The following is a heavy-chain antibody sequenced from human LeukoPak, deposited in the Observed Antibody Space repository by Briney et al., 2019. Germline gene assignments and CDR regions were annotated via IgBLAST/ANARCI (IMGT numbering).Heavy chain of an antibody. D-gene: IGHD2-2*01. CDR2: ISHDGSNQ. CDR3: AKNLRCSSSSCYGMDV. CDR1: GFTFSNFG. J-gene: IGHJ6*02. Sequence: QPGRSLRLSCAASGFTFSNFGIHWVRQAPGKGLEWVALISHDGSNQYYPDSVKGRLTISRDNSKNTLYLQMNSLRAEDTAIYYCAKNLRCSSSSCYGMDVWGQGTTVTVSS. V-gene: IGHV3-30-3*02.